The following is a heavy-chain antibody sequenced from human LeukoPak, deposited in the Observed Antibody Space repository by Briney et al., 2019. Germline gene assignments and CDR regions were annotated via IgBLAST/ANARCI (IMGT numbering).Heavy chain of an antibody. CDR2: IFYNGNT. V-gene: IGHV4-59*12. Sequence: PSETLSLTCTVSGGSISSYYWTWIRQSPGKGLEWIGYIFYNGNTIYNPSLKSRVTISVDTSRNQFSLQLNSVTPEDTAVYFCARDHYSSGCYRFDYWGQGTLVTVSS. CDR3: ARDHYSSGCYRFDY. D-gene: IGHD6-19*01. CDR1: GGSISSYY. J-gene: IGHJ4*02.